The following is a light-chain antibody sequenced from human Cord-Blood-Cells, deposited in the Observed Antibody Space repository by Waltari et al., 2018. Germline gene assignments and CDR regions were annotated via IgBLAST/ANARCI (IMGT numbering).Light chain of an antibody. CDR3: QQYYSTPT. V-gene: IGKV4-1*01. CDR1: PSVLYSSNNKNY. Sequence: DIVIAQSPDSLALSLGASATINCKACPSVLYSSNNKNYLAWYQQKPGQPPKLLIYWASTRESGVPDRFSGSGSGTDFTLTISSLRAENVAVYYCQQYYSTPTFGPGTKVDIK. CDR2: WAS. J-gene: IGKJ3*01.